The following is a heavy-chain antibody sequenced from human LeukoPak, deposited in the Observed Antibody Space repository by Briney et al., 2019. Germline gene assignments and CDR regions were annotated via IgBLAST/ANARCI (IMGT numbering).Heavy chain of an antibody. V-gene: IGHV4-39*01. J-gene: IGHJ4*02. CDR1: GGSISSSIYY. CDR3: ARHGAIVVVPAAMPHYFDY. CDR2: IYYSGST. D-gene: IGHD2-2*01. Sequence: SETLSLTCTVSGGSISSSIYYWGWIRQPPGKGLEWIGRIYYSGSTYYNPSLKSRVTISVDTSKNQFSLKLSSVTAADTAVYYCARHGAIVVVPAAMPHYFDYWGQGTLVTVSS.